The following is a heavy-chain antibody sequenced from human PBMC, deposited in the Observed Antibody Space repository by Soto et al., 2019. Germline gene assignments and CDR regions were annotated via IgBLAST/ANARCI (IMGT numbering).Heavy chain of an antibody. CDR2: ISGSGGST. V-gene: IGHV3-23*01. D-gene: IGHD5-18*01. J-gene: IGHJ4*02. Sequence: GGSLRLSCAASGFTFSSYAMSWVRQAPGKGLEWVSAISGSGGSTYYADSVKGRFTISRDNSKNTLYLQMNSLRAEDTAVYYCARHQALWRRRWSTNQYYFENWGQGALVT. CDR3: ARHQALWRRRWSTNQYYFEN. CDR1: GFTFSSYA.